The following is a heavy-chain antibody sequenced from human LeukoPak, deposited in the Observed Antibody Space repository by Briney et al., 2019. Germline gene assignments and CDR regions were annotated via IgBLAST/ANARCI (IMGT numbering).Heavy chain of an antibody. CDR2: INPNSGGT. V-gene: IGHV1-2*02. D-gene: IGHD3-22*01. CDR3: ARPLTMIVVVIAGY. J-gene: IGHJ4*02. CDR1: GYTFTGYY. Sequence: ASVKVSCKASGYTFTGYYMHWVRQAPGQGLEWMGWINPNSGGTNYAQKFQGRVTMTRDTSISTAYMELSRLRSDDTAVYYCARPLTMIVVVIAGYWGQGTLVTVSS.